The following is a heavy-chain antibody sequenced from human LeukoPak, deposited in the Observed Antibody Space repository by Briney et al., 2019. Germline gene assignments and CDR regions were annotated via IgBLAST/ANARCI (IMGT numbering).Heavy chain of an antibody. V-gene: IGHV3-7*01. CDR2: IKQDGSEK. D-gene: IGHD3-9*01. CDR3: ARVSVILNVLRYFDWLTPYYFDY. Sequence: PGGSLRLSCAASGFTVSDYSMSWVRQAPGKGLEWVANIKQDGSEKYYVDSVKGRFTISRDNAKNSLYLQMNSLRAEDTAVYYCARVSVILNVLRYFDWLTPYYFDYWGQGTLVTVSS. J-gene: IGHJ4*02. CDR1: GFTVSDYS.